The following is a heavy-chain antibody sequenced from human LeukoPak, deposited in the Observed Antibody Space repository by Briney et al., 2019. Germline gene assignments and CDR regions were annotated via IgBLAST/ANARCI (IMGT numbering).Heavy chain of an antibody. Sequence: ASVKVSCKASGGTFSSYAISWVRQAPGQGLEWMGRIIPILGIANYAQKFQGRVTITADKSTSTAYMELSSLRSEDTAVYYCARPLYDSSGYYYDFYWGQGTLVTVSS. CDR2: IIPILGIA. CDR1: GGTFSSYA. J-gene: IGHJ4*02. D-gene: IGHD3-22*01. CDR3: ARPLYDSSGYYYDFY. V-gene: IGHV1-69*04.